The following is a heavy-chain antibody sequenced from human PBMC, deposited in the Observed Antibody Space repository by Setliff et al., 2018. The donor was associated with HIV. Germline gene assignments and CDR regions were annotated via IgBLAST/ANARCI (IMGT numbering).Heavy chain of an antibody. Sequence: SETLSLTCTVSGGSISSYYWSWIRQPPGKGLEWIGYISYSGSTNYNPSLKSLVTILVDTSKNHFSLKLTSVTASDTAVYYCARGPTRFYFDYWGQGTLVTVSS. D-gene: IGHD1-1*01. CDR1: GGSISSYY. CDR3: ARGPTRFYFDY. CDR2: ISYSGST. V-gene: IGHV4-59*01. J-gene: IGHJ4*02.